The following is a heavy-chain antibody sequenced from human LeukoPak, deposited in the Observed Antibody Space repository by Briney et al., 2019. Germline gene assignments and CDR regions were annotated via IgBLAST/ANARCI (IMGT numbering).Heavy chain of an antibody. CDR1: GFTFSSYA. J-gene: IGHJ4*02. D-gene: IGHD3-22*01. Sequence: PGGSLRLSCAASGFTFSSYAMHWVRQAPGKGLEWVAVISYDGSNKYYADSVKGRFTISRDNSKNTLYLQMNSLRAEDTAVYYCARHDSSGYYYSNWGQGTLVTVSS. CDR2: ISYDGSNK. CDR3: ARHDSSGYYYSN. V-gene: IGHV3-30*14.